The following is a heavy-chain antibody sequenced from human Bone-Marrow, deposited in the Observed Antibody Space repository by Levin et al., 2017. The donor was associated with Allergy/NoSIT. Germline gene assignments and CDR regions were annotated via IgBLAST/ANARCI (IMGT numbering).Heavy chain of an antibody. D-gene: IGHD3-10*01. Sequence: RPGGSLRLSCAASGFTFRSYAMSWVRQAPGKGLEWVSAISGSTGSTYYADSVKGRFTISRDDSKNTLYLKMSSLRAEDTAVYYCAKDPDVYLLFKDLLSPFDSWGQGTLVTVSS. V-gene: IGHV3-23*01. CDR3: AKDPDVYLLFKDLLSPFDS. CDR2: ISGSTGST. CDR1: GFTFRSYA. J-gene: IGHJ4*02.